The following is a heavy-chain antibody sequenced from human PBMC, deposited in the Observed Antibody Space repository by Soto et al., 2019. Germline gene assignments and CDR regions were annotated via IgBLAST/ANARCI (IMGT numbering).Heavy chain of an antibody. J-gene: IGHJ6*02. Sequence: TLSLTCTVSGVSVSSGNYYWSWIRQPPGKGLEWIRYIYYSGSTNYNPSLKSRVTITLDTSKNQFSLKLSSVTAADTAVYYCARVYSSSRYEREDYGMDVWGQGTTVTVSS. V-gene: IGHV4-61*01. CDR2: IYYSGST. CDR1: GVSVSSGNYY. D-gene: IGHD6-13*01. CDR3: ARVYSSSRYEREDYGMDV.